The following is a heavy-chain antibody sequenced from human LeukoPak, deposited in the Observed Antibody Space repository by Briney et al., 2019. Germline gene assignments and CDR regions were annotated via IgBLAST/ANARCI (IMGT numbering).Heavy chain of an antibody. V-gene: IGHV1-69*05. J-gene: IGHJ3*02. D-gene: IGHD6-19*01. CDR1: GGTFSSYA. Sequence: SVTVSCKASGGTFSSYAISWVRQAPGQGLEWMGRIIPIFGTANYAQKFQGRVTITTDESTSTAYMELSSLRSEDTAVYYCARGTVATGAFDIWGQGTMVTVSS. CDR2: IIPIFGTA. CDR3: ARGTVATGAFDI.